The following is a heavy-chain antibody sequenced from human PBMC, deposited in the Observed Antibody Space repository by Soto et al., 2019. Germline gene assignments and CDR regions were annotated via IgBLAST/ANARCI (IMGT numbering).Heavy chain of an antibody. J-gene: IGHJ4*02. Sequence: QVQLVQSGAEVKKPGASVKVSCEASGFSFTGYYLHWVRQAPGQGLEWMGWINPNSGGTNYAQKFQGRVTLTWDTSISTAYMELSRLRSDDAAVYSCARARGYDDLGYWGQGTLVTVSS. CDR1: GFSFTGYY. CDR2: INPNSGGT. CDR3: ARARGYDDLGY. V-gene: IGHV1-2*02. D-gene: IGHD5-12*01.